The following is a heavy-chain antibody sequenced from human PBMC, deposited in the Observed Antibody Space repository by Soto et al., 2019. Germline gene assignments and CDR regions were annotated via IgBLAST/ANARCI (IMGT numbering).Heavy chain of an antibody. V-gene: IGHV3-23*01. CDR3: ATHHYYDSSGYYRTFDY. Sequence: GGSLRLSCAASGFTFSSYAMSWVRQAPGKGLEWVSAISGSGGSTYYADSVKGRFTISRDNSKNTLYLQMNSLRAEDTALYYCATHHYYDSSGYYRTFDYWGQGTLVTSPQ. CDR1: GFTFSSYA. CDR2: ISGSGGST. D-gene: IGHD3-22*01. J-gene: IGHJ4*02.